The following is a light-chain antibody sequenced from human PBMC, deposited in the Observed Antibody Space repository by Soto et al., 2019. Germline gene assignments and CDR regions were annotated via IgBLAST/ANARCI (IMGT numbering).Light chain of an antibody. CDR2: DVS. CDR1: SSDVGGYNY. V-gene: IGLV2-14*01. Sequence: QSALTQPASVSGSPGQSITISCTGTSSDVGGYNYVSWYQQHPGKAPKLMIYDVSNRPPGVSKRLSGSKSGNTASPTIPGLQAEDEGEYYCSSYTSSSTLNVVFGGGTKLTVL. CDR3: SSYTSSSTLNVV. J-gene: IGLJ2*01.